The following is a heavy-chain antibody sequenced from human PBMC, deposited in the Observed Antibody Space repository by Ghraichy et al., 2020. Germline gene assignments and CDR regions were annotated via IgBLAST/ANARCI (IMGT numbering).Heavy chain of an antibody. Sequence: GGSLRLSCAASGFTFSSYSMNWVRQAPGKGLEWVSSISSSSSYIYYADSVKGRFTISRDNAKNSLYLQMNSLRAEDTAVYYCARDALSTYDFWIQIGFDPWGQGTLVTVSS. CDR2: ISSSSSYI. CDR1: GFTFSSYS. J-gene: IGHJ5*02. D-gene: IGHD3-3*01. V-gene: IGHV3-21*01. CDR3: ARDALSTYDFWIQIGFDP.